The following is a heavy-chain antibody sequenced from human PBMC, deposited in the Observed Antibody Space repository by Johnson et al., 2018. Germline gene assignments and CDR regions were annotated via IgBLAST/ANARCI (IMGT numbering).Heavy chain of an antibody. J-gene: IGHJ6*03. V-gene: IGHV3-23*04. D-gene: IGHD3-9*01. CDR3: AKMSGSDWYYYNYCYVDV. CDR2: ISYSAGST. Sequence: VQLVQSGGGLVQPGGSLRLSCAASGFTFSSYAMSWLRQAPGKGLQWVSSISYSAGSTYYADSVKGRFTSSRDNSKNTLYLQMNSLRAEDEAVYYCAKMSGSDWYYYNYCYVDVWGKGTKVTVSS. CDR1: GFTFSSYA.